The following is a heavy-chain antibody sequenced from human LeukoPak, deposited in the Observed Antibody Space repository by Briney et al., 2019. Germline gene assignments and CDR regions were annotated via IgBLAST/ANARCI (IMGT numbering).Heavy chain of an antibody. D-gene: IGHD1-26*01. J-gene: IGHJ4*02. CDR1: GFTFSSYS. CDR3: AREKWELPDY. Sequence: PGGSLRLSCAASGFTFSSYSMNWVRQAPGKGLEWVSSISSSSSYIYYADSVKGRFAISRDNAKNSLYLQMNSLRAEDTAVYYCAREKWELPDYWGQGTLVTVSS. V-gene: IGHV3-21*01. CDR2: ISSSSSYI.